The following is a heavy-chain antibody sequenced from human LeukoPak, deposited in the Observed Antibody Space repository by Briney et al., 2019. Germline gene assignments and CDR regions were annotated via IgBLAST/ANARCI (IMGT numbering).Heavy chain of an antibody. J-gene: IGHJ6*02. CDR3: ARGGLRSRGYYYGMDV. CDR2: IYSGGST. D-gene: IGHD4-17*01. V-gene: IGHV3-53*04. Sequence: GGSLRLSCAASGFTVSSNYMSWVRQAPGKGLEWVSVIYSGGSTYYADSVKGRFTISRHNSKNTLYLQMNSLRAEDTAVYYCARGGLRSRGYYYGMDVWGQGTTVTVSS. CDR1: GFTVSSNY.